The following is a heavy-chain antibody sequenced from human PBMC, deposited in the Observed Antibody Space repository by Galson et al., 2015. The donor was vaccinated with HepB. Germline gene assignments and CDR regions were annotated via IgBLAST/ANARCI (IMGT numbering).Heavy chain of an antibody. CDR2: ICYSGST. D-gene: IGHD2-15*01. CDR1: FGSSSSYY. Sequence: EILSLSCTVAFGSSSSYYWSWIRQPPGGGLGGIGYICYSGSTNYNPSLKSRVTISGDTSKNQLSLKLSSVTAADTAVYYCARASPRGGWFDPWGQGTLVTVSS. J-gene: IGHJ5*02. CDR3: ARASPRGGWFDP. V-gene: IGHV4-59*01.